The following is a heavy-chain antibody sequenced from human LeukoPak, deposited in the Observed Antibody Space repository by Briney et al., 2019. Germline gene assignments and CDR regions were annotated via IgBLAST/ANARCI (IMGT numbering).Heavy chain of an antibody. Sequence: GGSLRLSCAASGFTFSNYWMSWVRQAPGKGLEWVANIKEDGSAKYYVDSVKGRFTISTDKAKNSVYLQMNSLRADDTAVYYCARLSYDSGTHYTCYEYWGQGTLVTVSS. CDR2: IKEDGSAK. D-gene: IGHD3-10*01. CDR1: GFTFSNYW. CDR3: ARLSYDSGTHYTCYEY. V-gene: IGHV3-7*01. J-gene: IGHJ4*02.